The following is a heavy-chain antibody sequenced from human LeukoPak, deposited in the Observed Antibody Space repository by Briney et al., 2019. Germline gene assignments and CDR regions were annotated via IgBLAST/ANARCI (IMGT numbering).Heavy chain of an antibody. J-gene: IGHJ3*02. CDR2: IYSGGST. Sequence: GGSLRLSCAASGFTVSSNSLSWVRQAPGKGLEWVSVIYSGGSTYYADSVKGRFTISRDNSKNTLYLQMNSLRAEDTAVYYCARDPATYYYDSSVVDIWGQGTMVTVSS. V-gene: IGHV3-53*01. D-gene: IGHD3-22*01. CDR1: GFTVSSNS. CDR3: ARDPATYYYDSSVVDI.